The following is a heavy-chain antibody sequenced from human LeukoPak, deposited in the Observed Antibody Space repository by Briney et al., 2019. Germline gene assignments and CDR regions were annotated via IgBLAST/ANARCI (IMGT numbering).Heavy chain of an antibody. CDR1: GFTFSSYG. Sequence: GGSLRLSCAASGFTFSSYGMHWVRQAPGKGLEWVAFIRYDGSNKYYADSVKGRFTISRDNSKNTLYLQMNSLRAEDTAVYYCAKEGVFEGEGSFSYYMDVWGKGTTVTVSS. V-gene: IGHV3-30*02. D-gene: IGHD6-13*01. J-gene: IGHJ6*03. CDR3: AKEGVFEGEGSFSYYMDV. CDR2: IRYDGSNK.